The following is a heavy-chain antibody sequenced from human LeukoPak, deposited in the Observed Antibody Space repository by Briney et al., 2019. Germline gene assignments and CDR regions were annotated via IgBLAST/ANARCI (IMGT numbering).Heavy chain of an antibody. D-gene: IGHD1-1*01. CDR2: ISPAGGTT. V-gene: IGHV3-23*01. CDR3: AKVRSGSANWALRIFDN. CDR1: GFAFGSEA. Sequence: GGSLRLSCAVSGFAFGSEAMSWVRQPPARGLEWVASISPAGGTTYYADYVKGRFTISRDNSNNTLFVHMNSLRAEDTAVYYCAKVRSGSANWALRIFDNWGQGTLVTVSS. J-gene: IGHJ4*02.